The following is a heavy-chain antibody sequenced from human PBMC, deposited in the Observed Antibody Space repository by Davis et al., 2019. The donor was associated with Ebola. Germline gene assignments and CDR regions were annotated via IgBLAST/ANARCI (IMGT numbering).Heavy chain of an antibody. Sequence: GESLKISCVDSGFTFSNDAMSWVRQVPGQGLEWLSCISGSGVSLYYADSVKGRFTTSRDNSENTLYVQMNSLRAEDTAVYYCAKGGPQRLGAFHMWGQGTMVTVSS. V-gene: IGHV3-23*01. CDR3: AKGGPQRLGAFHM. CDR2: ISGSGVSL. D-gene: IGHD3-16*01. J-gene: IGHJ3*02. CDR1: GFTFSNDA.